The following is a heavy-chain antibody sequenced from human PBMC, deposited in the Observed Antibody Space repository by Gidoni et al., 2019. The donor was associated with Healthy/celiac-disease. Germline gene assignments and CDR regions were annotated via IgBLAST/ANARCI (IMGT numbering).Heavy chain of an antibody. J-gene: IGHJ4*02. V-gene: IGHV3-23*01. CDR3: AARRTSLPGEPPDY. CDR1: GFTFSTCA. CDR2: ISGSGFGT. Sequence: EVQLLESGGGLVQPGGSLRLSCPASGFTFSTCAMSWVRQAPGKGLEWVSGISGSGFGTYYADPVKGRFNISRDNSKNTLELKMKSLKAEDTAVYYCAARRTSLPGEPPDYWGQGTLVTVSS. D-gene: IGHD1-7*01.